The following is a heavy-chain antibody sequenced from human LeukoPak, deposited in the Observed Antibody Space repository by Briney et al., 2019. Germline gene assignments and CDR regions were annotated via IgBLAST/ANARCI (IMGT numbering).Heavy chain of an antibody. CDR1: GFTVSSNY. D-gene: IGHD7-27*01. J-gene: IGHJ5*02. V-gene: IGHV3-53*01. CDR2: IYSGGGT. CDR3: ARALTGDIGWFDP. Sequence: GGSLRLSCAASGFTVSSNYMSWVRQAPGKGLEWVSVIYSGGGTYYADSVKGRFTISRDNSKNTLYLQMNSLRAEDTAVYYCARALTGDIGWFDPWGQGTLVTVSS.